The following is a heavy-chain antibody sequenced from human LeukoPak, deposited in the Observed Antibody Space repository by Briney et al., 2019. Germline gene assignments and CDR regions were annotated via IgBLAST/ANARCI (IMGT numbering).Heavy chain of an antibody. Sequence: SETLSLTCSVSAGSIGSYYWSWIRQPPGKGLEWIGYFYTTGGTNYNPSLRSRVTMSLDTSRNQSSLRLTSVTAADTAVYYCARHVKNYYPNYWGQGILVTVSS. CDR2: FYTTGGT. CDR1: AGSIGSYY. J-gene: IGHJ4*02. D-gene: IGHD1-26*01. CDR3: ARHVKNYYPNY. V-gene: IGHV4-4*09.